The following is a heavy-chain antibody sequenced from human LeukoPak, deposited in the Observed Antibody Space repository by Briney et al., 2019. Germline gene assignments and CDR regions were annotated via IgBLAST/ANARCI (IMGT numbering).Heavy chain of an antibody. Sequence: ASLKVSSKASGYTFTSYDISRVRHAAGQGREWMGWMNPNSGNTGYAQKFKGRVTMTGKTSINTAYMELSSLRSEDTAVYYCARGLRDSSGREYFQHWGQGTLVTVSS. J-gene: IGHJ1*01. CDR1: GYTFTSYD. CDR3: ARGLRDSSGREYFQH. D-gene: IGHD3-22*01. CDR2: MNPNSGNT. V-gene: IGHV1-8*01.